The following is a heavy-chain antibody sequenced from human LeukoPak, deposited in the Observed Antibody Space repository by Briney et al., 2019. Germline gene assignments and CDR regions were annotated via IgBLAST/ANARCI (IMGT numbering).Heavy chain of an antibody. Sequence: SQTLSLTCAISGDSVSSNIAAWNWIRQSPSRGLEWLGRTYYRSKWYSDYALSVKSRVNINADTSKNQFSLQLNSVTPEDTAVYYCARAGGDSWYFDYWGQGTLVTVSS. J-gene: IGHJ4*02. CDR2: TYYRSKWYS. CDR3: ARAGGDSWYFDY. V-gene: IGHV6-1*01. CDR1: GDSVSSNIAA. D-gene: IGHD2-21*02.